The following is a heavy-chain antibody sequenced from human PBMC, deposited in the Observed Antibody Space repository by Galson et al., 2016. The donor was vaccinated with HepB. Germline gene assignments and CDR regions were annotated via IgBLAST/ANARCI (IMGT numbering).Heavy chain of an antibody. J-gene: IGHJ5*02. CDR3: ARGSSRSYRWYDP. V-gene: IGHV1-69*13. CDR2: IIPAFATT. Sequence: SVKVSCKVSGGTIRISAFSWVRQAPGQGLEWMGMIIPAFATTTYAQKFQARITISADESTDTVYMELSSLRSEDTSVYYCARGSSRSYRWYDPWGQGTLVTVSS. D-gene: IGHD6-13*01. CDR1: GGTIRISA.